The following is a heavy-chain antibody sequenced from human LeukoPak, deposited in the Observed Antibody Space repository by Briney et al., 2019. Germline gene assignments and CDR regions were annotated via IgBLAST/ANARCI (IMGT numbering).Heavy chain of an antibody. CDR2: ISGSAWTI. J-gene: IGHJ3*02. Sequence: KSGGSLRLSCVASGFTFSDYYMNWVRQAPGKGPEWVSSISGSAWTIYEADSVKGRFTTSRDNGKNSLYLQMNSLRPEDTAVYFCTRDIRLTTDRDAFDIWGQGTIVTVSS. D-gene: IGHD1-14*01. V-gene: IGHV3-69-1*01. CDR1: GFTFSDYY. CDR3: TRDIRLTTDRDAFDI.